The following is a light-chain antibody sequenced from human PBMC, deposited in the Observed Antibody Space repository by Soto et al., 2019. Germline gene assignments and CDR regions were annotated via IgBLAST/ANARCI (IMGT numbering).Light chain of an antibody. J-gene: IGKJ2*01. CDR3: QQSNNWPPYT. V-gene: IGKV3-15*01. CDR2: GAS. CDR1: QSISNN. Sequence: EIVMTQSPATLSVSPGERATLSCRASQSISNNLAWYQQKHGQAPRLLIYGASTRATGIPARFSGSGSGTDFTLTISSLQSEDFAVYYCQQSNNWPPYTFGQGTKLEIK.